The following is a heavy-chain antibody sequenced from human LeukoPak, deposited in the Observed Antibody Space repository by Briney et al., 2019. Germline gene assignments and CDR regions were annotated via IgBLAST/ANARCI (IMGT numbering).Heavy chain of an antibody. Sequence: GGSLRLSCAASGFTFSNYAMSWVRQAPGKGLKWVATVNDNGAATYYADSVKGRFTISRDNAKNSLYLQMNSLRAEDMALYYCAKAIAREDAFDIWGQGTMVTVSS. CDR1: GFTFSNYA. D-gene: IGHD6-6*01. CDR2: VNDNGAAT. CDR3: AKAIAREDAFDI. V-gene: IGHV3-23*01. J-gene: IGHJ3*02.